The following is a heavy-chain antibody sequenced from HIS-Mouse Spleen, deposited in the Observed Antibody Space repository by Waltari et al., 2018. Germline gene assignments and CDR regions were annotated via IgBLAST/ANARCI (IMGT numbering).Heavy chain of an antibody. CDR2: IYHSGST. D-gene: IGHD4-17*01. CDR3: ARVRYGDYRYYFDY. Sequence: QVQLQESGPGLVKPSETLSLTCTVSGYSISMGYYWGWIRQPPGKGLEWIGSIYHSGSTYYNPSLKSRVTISVDTSKNQFSLKLSSVTAADTAVYYCARVRYGDYRYYFDYWGQGTLVTVSS. J-gene: IGHJ4*02. CDR1: GYSISMGYY. V-gene: IGHV4-38-2*02.